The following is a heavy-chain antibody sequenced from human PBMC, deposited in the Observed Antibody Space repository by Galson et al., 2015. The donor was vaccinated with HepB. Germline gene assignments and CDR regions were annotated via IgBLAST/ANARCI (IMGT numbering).Heavy chain of an antibody. D-gene: IGHD3-9*01. V-gene: IGHV3-30*18. CDR3: AKEALSYEIWTGYFYY. J-gene: IGHJ4*01. CDR2: ISYDGTKK. Sequence: SLRLSCAASGFTLSNYGMHWVRQAPGKGLEWVAVISYDGTKKYYADSVKGRFTISRDKSKNTLYLQMNSLRAEDTAVYYCAKEALSYEIWTGYFYYGGQGPLVTVSA. CDR1: GFTLSNYG.